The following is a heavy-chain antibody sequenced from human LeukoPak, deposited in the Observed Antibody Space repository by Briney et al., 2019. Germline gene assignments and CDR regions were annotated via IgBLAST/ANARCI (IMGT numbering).Heavy chain of an antibody. V-gene: IGHV4-39*01. Sequence: PSETLSLTCTVSGDSISSSSSYWGWMRQPPGEGLEWIGSIYYSGSTYYNTSPKSRVTISVDTSKNQFSLKLSSVTAADTAVYYCARLRGRYSSSWYTRHGGFDYWGQGTLVTVSS. CDR3: ARLRGRYSSSWYTRHGGFDY. CDR1: GDSISSSSSY. J-gene: IGHJ4*02. D-gene: IGHD6-13*01. CDR2: IYYSGST.